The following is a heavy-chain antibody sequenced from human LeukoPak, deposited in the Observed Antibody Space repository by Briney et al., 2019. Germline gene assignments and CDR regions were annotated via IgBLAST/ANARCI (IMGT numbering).Heavy chain of an antibody. CDR3: ARDRRDIVVVPARVLSGYYYYGMDV. V-gene: IGHV1-18*01. D-gene: IGHD2-2*01. Sequence: GASVKVSCKASSHTFTSYGISWVRQAPGQGLEWMGWISAYNGKTNYAQKLQGRVTMTTDTSTSTAYMELRSLRSDDTAVYYCARDRRDIVVVPARVLSGYYYYGMDVWGQGTTVTVSS. CDR2: ISAYNGKT. J-gene: IGHJ6*02. CDR1: SHTFTSYG.